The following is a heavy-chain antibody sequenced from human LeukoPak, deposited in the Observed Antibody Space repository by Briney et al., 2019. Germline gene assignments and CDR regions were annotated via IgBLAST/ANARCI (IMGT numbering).Heavy chain of an antibody. J-gene: IGHJ6*03. D-gene: IGHD6-19*01. CDR2: ISGYNGIT. CDR3: ARAPPRSWPSRSDMDV. V-gene: IGHV1-18*01. Sequence: ASVKVSCKTSGYIFTTFGISWVRQAPGQGLEWVGWISGYNGITNYAQKFQGRVTLTTDTSTNTAYMELRSLRSDDTAVYYCARAPPRSWPSRSDMDVWGKGTTVTISS. CDR1: GYIFTTFG.